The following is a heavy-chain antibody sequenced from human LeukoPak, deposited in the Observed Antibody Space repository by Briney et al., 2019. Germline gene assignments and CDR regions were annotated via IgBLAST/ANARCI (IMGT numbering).Heavy chain of an antibody. V-gene: IGHV4-59*08. CDR1: GGSISSYY. CDR2: IYYSGST. CDR3: ARRRGGYVIDY. D-gene: IGHD5-12*01. J-gene: IGHJ4*02. Sequence: SETLSLTCTVSGGSISSYYWSWIRQPPGNGLEWIGYIYYSGSTNYNPSLKSRVTISVDTSKNQFPLKLISVTAADTAVYYCARRRGGYVIDYWGQGTLVTVSS.